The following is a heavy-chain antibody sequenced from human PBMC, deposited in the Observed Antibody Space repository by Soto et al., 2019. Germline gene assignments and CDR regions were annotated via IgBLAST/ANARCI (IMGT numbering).Heavy chain of an antibody. J-gene: IGHJ6*02. CDR2: IWYDGSNK. V-gene: IGHV3-33*01. CDR3: ARETIFGVVIISDYYYGMDV. D-gene: IGHD3-3*01. Sequence: GGSLRLSCAASGFTFSSYGMHWVRQAPGKGLEWVAVIWYDGSNKYYADSVKGRFTISRDNSKNTLYLQMNSLRAEDTAVYYCARETIFGVVIISDYYYGMDVWGQGTTVTVSS. CDR1: GFTFSSYG.